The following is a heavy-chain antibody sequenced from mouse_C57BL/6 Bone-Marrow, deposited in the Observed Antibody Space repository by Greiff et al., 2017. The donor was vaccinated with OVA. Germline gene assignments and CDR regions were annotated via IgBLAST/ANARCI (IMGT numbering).Heavy chain of an antibody. CDR2: IWSGGST. CDR1: GFSLTSYG. J-gene: IGHJ3*01. Sequence: QVQLQQSGPGLVQPSQRLSITCTVSGFSLTSYGVHWVRQSPGKGLEWLGVIWSGGSTDYNAAFISRLSISKDNSKSQVFFKMNSLQADDTAIYYCARGIYYDYEFAYWGQGTLVTVSA. D-gene: IGHD2-4*01. CDR3: ARGIYYDYEFAY. V-gene: IGHV2-2*01.